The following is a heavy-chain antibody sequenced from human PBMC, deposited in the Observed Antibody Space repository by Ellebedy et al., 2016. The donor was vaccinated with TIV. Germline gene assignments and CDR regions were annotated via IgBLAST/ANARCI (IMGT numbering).Heavy chain of an antibody. J-gene: IGHJ4*02. CDR1: GYTFTSYY. CDR3: ARSTVRGKYYFDY. CDR2: INPSGGSK. Sequence: AASVKVSCKASGYTFTSYYMHWVRQAPGQGLEWMGIINPSGGSKSYAQKFQGRITVTRDTSTSTLYMELSSLRSEDTAVYYCARSTVRGKYYFDYWGQGTLVTVSS. D-gene: IGHD3-10*01. V-gene: IGHV1-46*01.